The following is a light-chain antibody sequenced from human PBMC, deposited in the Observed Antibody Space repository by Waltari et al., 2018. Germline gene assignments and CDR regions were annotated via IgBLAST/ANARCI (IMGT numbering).Light chain of an antibody. Sequence: IQLTQSPSSLSASVGDRVTITCRSSQGISTYLAWYQQKPGEAPKPLIYAASTLQSGVPSRFSGSGSGTDFTLTISSLQPEDFATYYCQQLYTYPYTFGQGTKLEIK. J-gene: IGKJ2*01. V-gene: IGKV1-9*01. CDR3: QQLYTYPYT. CDR2: AAS. CDR1: QGISTY.